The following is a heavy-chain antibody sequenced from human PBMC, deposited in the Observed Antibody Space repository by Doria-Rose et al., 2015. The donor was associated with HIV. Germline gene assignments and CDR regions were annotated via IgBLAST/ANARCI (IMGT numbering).Heavy chain of an antibody. Sequence: ESGPGLLNPSETLSLPFTVSGGSVSSSSYYWGWVRQPPGKGLEWIGNIYYSGSTYYNPSLKSRVTISIDTSKNQFSLKVRSVTAADTAVYYCARGLPRGQVLEWFWAFDIWGLGTMVTVSS. CDR1: GGSVSSSSYY. D-gene: IGHD3-3*01. CDR3: ARGLPRGQVLEWFWAFDI. V-gene: IGHV4-39*07. J-gene: IGHJ3*02. CDR2: IYYSGST.